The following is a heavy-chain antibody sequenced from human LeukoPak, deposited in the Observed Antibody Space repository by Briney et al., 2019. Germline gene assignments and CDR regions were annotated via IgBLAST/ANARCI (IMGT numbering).Heavy chain of an antibody. CDR2: ISGSGGST. V-gene: IGHV3-23*01. D-gene: IGHD6-13*01. CDR3: AKGSDSSSWYFAY. Sequence: GGTLRLSCAASGFSFTTYGMSWVRQAPGKGLEWVSAISGSGGSTYYADSMKGRFTISRDNSKNTLYLQMNSLRAEDTAVYYCAKGSDSSSWYFAYWGQGTLVTVSS. CDR1: GFSFTTYG. J-gene: IGHJ4*02.